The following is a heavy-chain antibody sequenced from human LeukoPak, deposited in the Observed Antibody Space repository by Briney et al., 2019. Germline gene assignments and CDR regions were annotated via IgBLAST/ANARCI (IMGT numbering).Heavy chain of an antibody. J-gene: IGHJ4*02. D-gene: IGHD3-9*01. CDR1: GGSISSYY. CDR2: IYTSGST. V-gene: IGHV4-4*07. Sequence: SETLSLTCTVSGGSISSYYWSWIRQPAGKGLEWIGRIYTSGSTNYNPSLKSRVTMSVDTSKNQFSLKRSSVTAADTAVYYCARDQGVRYFDWPYFDYWGQGTLVTVSS. CDR3: ARDQGVRYFDWPYFDY.